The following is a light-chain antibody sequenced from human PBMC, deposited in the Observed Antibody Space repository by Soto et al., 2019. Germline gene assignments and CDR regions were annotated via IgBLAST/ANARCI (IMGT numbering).Light chain of an antibody. CDR2: GAS. Sequence: EIVLTQSPGTLSLSPGERATLSCRASQSVSNNYLAWYQQKPGQAPRLLIYGASNRATGIPDRFSGSGSGTDFTLTISSLQSEDFAVYYCQQYNNWPRTLGQGTKVDIK. V-gene: IGKV3-20*01. CDR1: QSVSNNY. CDR3: QQYNNWPRT. J-gene: IGKJ1*01.